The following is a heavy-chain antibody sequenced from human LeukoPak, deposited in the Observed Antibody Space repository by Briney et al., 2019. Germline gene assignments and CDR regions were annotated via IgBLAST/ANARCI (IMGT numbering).Heavy chain of an antibody. J-gene: IGHJ4*02. V-gene: IGHV3-15*01. CDR2: IKSKTDGGTT. CDR1: GFTFSNTW. D-gene: IGHD1-26*01. Sequence: PGGSLRLSCAASGFTFSNTWMSLFRQAPGKGLEWVGRIKSKTDGGTTDYAAPVKGRFTISRDDSKNTLYLQMNSLKTEDTAVYYCTTDRREGSYYNFDYWGQGTLVTVSS. CDR3: TTDRREGSYYNFDY.